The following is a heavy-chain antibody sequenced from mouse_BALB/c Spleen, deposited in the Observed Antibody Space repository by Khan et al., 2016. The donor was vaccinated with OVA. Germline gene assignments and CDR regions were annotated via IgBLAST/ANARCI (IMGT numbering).Heavy chain of an antibody. Sequence: QVQLKESGPELVRPGVSVKISCKGSGYTFTDYAMYWVKQSHAKSLEWIGLISTYSGNTNYNQKFKGKATMTVDKSSSTAYMELARLTSEDSAIXYCARPAYEGYYDYWGQGTTLTVSS. J-gene: IGHJ2*01. CDR3: ARPAYEGYYDY. CDR2: ISTYSGNT. CDR1: GYTFTDYA. D-gene: IGHD2-3*01. V-gene: IGHV1S137*01.